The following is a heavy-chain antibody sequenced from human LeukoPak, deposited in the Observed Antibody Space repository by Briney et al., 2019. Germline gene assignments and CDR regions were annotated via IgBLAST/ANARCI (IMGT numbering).Heavy chain of an antibody. CDR3: ARDVAAQQWRDDAFDI. V-gene: IGHV1-69*06. D-gene: IGHD6-19*01. Sequence: SVKVSCKASGGTFSSYAISWVRQAPGQGLEWMGGIIPIFGTANYAQKFQGRVTITADKSTSTAYMELSSLRSEDTAVYYCARDVAAQQWRDDAFDIWGQGTMVTVSS. CDR1: GGTFSSYA. J-gene: IGHJ3*02. CDR2: IIPIFGTA.